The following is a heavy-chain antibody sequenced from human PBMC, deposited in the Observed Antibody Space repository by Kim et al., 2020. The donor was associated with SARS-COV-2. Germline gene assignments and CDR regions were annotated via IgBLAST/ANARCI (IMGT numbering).Heavy chain of an antibody. CDR1: GFTFSTYE. CDR3: ARDAPGSLYYDRSGYYFDY. D-gene: IGHD3-22*01. V-gene: IGHV3-48*03. J-gene: IGHJ4*02. CDR2: ISRSGSTI. Sequence: GGSLRLSCAASGFTFSTYEMTWVRQAPGKGLEWVSYISRSGSTIYHADSVKGRFTISRDNAKNSLYLQMNSLRAEDTAVYYCARDAPGSLYYDRSGYYFDYWGQGTLVTVSS.